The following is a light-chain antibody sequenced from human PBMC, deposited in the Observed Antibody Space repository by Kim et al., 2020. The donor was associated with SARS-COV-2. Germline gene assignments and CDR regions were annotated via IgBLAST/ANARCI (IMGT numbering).Light chain of an antibody. CDR1: QSVSSY. CDR2: DAS. J-gene: IGKJ4*01. Sequence: SLSQWARPTLSCRASQSVSSYFAWYQQKPGQAPRLLIYDASNRATGIPARFSGSGSGTDFTLTISSLEPEDFAVYYCQQRSNWLTFGGGTKVDIK. CDR3: QQRSNWLT. V-gene: IGKV3-11*01.